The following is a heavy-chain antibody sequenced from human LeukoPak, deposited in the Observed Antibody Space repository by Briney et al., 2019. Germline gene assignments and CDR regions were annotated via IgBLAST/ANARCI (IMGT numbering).Heavy chain of an antibody. CDR3: ARDIVVVIPAARPGLSVDY. CDR1: GFTFSGYY. Sequence: ASVKVSCKASGFTFSGYYMHWVRQAPGQGLEWMGWINPNSGDTNYAQNFQGRVTMTRDTSISTAYMELSRLRSDDTAVYYCARDIVVVIPAARPGLSVDYWGQGTLVTVSS. CDR2: INPNSGDT. D-gene: IGHD2-2*01. J-gene: IGHJ4*02. V-gene: IGHV1-2*02.